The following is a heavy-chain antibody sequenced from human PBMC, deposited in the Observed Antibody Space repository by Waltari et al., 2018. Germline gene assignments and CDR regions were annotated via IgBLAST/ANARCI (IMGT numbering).Heavy chain of an antibody. CDR3: ARGWYSSGWYGDY. CDR2: INHSGST. Sequence: QVQLQQWGAGLLKPSETLSLTCAVYGGSFRGYYWSWIRQPPGKGLEWIGEINHSGSTNYNPSLKSRVTISVDTSKNQFSLKLSSVTAADTAVYYCARGWYSSGWYGDYWGQGTLVTVSS. D-gene: IGHD6-19*01. CDR1: GGSFRGYY. J-gene: IGHJ4*02. V-gene: IGHV4-34*01.